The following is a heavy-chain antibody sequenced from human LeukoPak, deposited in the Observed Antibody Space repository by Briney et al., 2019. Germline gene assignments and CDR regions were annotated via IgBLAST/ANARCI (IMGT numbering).Heavy chain of an antibody. CDR2: ISSSSSYI. CDR1: GFTFSSYS. D-gene: IGHD5-24*01. J-gene: IGHJ6*02. CDR3: ARVGRWLQSVTYYYYYYGMDV. Sequence: GGSLRLSCAASGFTFSSYSMNWVRQAPGKGLEWVSSISSSSSYIYYADSVKGRFTISRDNAKNSLYLQMNSLRAEDTAVYYCARVGRWLQSVTYYYYYYGMDVWGQGTTVTVSS. V-gene: IGHV3-21*01.